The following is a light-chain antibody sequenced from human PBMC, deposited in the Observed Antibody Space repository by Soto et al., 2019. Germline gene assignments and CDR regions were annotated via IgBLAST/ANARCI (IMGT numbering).Light chain of an antibody. CDR3: QQYGSSLLFT. J-gene: IGKJ3*01. Sequence: EIVLTQSPGTLSLSPGERATLSCRASQSVSSSYLAWYQQKPGQAPRLLIYGASSRATGIPDRFSGSGSGKDFTLTISRLEPEDFAVYYCQQYGSSLLFTFGPGTQVDIK. V-gene: IGKV3-20*01. CDR2: GAS. CDR1: QSVSSSY.